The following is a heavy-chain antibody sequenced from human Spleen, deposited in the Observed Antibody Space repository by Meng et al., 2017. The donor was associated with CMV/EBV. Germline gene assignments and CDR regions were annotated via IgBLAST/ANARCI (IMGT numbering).Heavy chain of an antibody. CDR1: GFTFSSHS. J-gene: IGHJ4*02. D-gene: IGHD4-17*01. CDR2: ISYDGRNN. V-gene: IGHV3-30*04. CDR3: ARDGSELMTSGIVNY. Sequence: GGSLRLSCTASGFTFSSHSMHWVRQTPGKGLEWVALISYDGRNNYYADSVRGRFTISRDDSKSTVFLQMSSLRPEDTATYYCARDGSELMTSGIVNYWGQGTLVTVSS.